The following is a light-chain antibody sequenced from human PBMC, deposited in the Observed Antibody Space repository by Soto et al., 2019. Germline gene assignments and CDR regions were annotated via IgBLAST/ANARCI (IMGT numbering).Light chain of an antibody. J-gene: IGLJ1*01. Sequence: QSALTQPASVSGSPGQSITISCTGTTSDIGAYNYVSWYQQHAGKAPKLIIYEVSRRPSGVSNRFSGSKSGSTASLTISGLQAEDEAIYYCGSSSGITTLLFATGTKVTVL. CDR3: GSSSGITTLL. CDR2: EVS. V-gene: IGLV2-14*01. CDR1: TSDIGAYNY.